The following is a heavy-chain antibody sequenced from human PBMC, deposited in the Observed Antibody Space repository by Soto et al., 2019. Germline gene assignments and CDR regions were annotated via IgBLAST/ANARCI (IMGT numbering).Heavy chain of an antibody. Sequence: EVQLVESGGGLVKAGGSLRLFCTASGFTFRNYNMNWVRQAPGKGLEWVSSISTGGAYMFYADSVKGRFTISRDNAQNSLFLQIDSARAEDTAVYYCARDNASPGGDYIDSRGQGTLITVSS. CDR3: ARDNASPGGDYIDS. J-gene: IGHJ4*02. D-gene: IGHD3-16*01. V-gene: IGHV3-21*06. CDR1: GFTFRNYN. CDR2: ISTGGAYM.